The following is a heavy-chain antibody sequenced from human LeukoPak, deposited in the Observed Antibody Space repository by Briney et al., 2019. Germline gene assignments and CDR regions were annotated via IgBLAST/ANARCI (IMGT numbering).Heavy chain of an antibody. CDR3: ARPDYCGGDCFWNYFDY. CDR2: ISYDGSKK. CDR1: GFTFSRYA. J-gene: IGHJ4*02. V-gene: IGHV3-30-3*01. Sequence: GRSLRLSCAASGFTFSRYAIHWVRQAPGKGLGRVATISYDGSKKYYADSVKGRFTISRDNSKNTLYLQMSSLRHEDTAVYYCARPDYCGGDCFWNYFDYWGQGTLVTVSS. D-gene: IGHD2-21*02.